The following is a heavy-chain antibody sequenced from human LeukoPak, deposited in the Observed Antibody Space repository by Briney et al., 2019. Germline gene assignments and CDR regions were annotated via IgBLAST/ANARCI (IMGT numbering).Heavy chain of an antibody. CDR3: ASFGRRDI. D-gene: IGHD1-1*01. V-gene: IGHV3-7*03. J-gene: IGHJ3*02. Sequence: GSVKGRFTISRDNAKNSLYLPINSLRAEDTAVYYCASFGRRDIWGQGTMVTVSS.